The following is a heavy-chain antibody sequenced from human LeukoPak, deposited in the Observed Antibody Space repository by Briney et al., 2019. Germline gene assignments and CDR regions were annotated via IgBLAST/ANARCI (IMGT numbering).Heavy chain of an antibody. Sequence: GGSLRLSCAASGFTFSGSAMHWVRQASGKGLEWVGRIRSKANSYATAYAASVKGRFTISRDASKNTAYLQMNSLKTEDAAVYYCTRQASDYVYDYWGQGTLVTVSS. J-gene: IGHJ4*02. V-gene: IGHV3-73*01. D-gene: IGHD3-16*01. CDR2: IRSKANSYAT. CDR1: GFTFSGSA. CDR3: TRQASDYVYDY.